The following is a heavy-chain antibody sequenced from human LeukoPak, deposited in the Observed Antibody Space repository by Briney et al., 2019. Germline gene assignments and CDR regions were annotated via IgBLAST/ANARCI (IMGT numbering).Heavy chain of an antibody. CDR2: INHSGST. V-gene: IGHV4-34*01. Sequence: SETLSLTCAVYGGSFSGYYWSWIRQPPGKGLEWIGEINHSGSTNYNPSLKSRVTISVDTSKNQFSLKLSSVTAADTAVYYCARGFLNYGYKAVVSFDYWGQGTLVTVSS. D-gene: IGHD4-11*01. CDR3: ARGFLNYGYKAVVSFDY. J-gene: IGHJ4*02. CDR1: GGSFSGYY.